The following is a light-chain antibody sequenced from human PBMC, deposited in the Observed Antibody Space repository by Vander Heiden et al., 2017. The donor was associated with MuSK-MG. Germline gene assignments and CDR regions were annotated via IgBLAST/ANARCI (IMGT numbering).Light chain of an antibody. J-gene: IGKJ2*01. CDR3: QQDVSTLYT. V-gene: IGKV4-1*01. CDR1: QNVLYSSNNKNY. CDR2: WAS. Sequence: DIVITQSPASLAVSLGERATINCKSSQNVLYSSNNKNYLAWYQKKPGQPPKLLIYWASTRESGVPDRFSGGGSGTDFTLTISSLQAEDAAVYYCQQDVSTLYTFGQGTKLEIK.